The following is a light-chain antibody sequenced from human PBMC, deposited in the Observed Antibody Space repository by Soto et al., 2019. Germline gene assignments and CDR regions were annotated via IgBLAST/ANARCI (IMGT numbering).Light chain of an antibody. V-gene: IGKV3-11*01. CDR2: DAS. J-gene: IGKJ1*01. CDR1: QSVSSY. Sequence: EIVLTQSAASLSLSPGERATLSCRASQSVSSYLAWYQQKPGQAPRLLIYDASNRATGIPARFSGSGSGTDLTLTISSREPEDFAVYFCQQRSNWPLPWTFGQGTKVEIK. CDR3: QQRSNWPLPWT.